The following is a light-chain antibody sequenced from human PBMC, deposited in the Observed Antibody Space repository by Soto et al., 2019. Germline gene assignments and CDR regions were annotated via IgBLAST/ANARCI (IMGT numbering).Light chain of an antibody. CDR1: QSVSSY. V-gene: IGKV3-11*01. CDR3: QQRSNWPPMYT. J-gene: IGKJ2*01. Sequence: EIVLTQSPATLSLSPGERATLSCRASQSVSSYLAWYQQKPGQAPRLLIYDASNMATGIPARFSGSGSGTDFTLTSSSLEPEDFAVYYCQQRSNWPPMYTFGQGTKLEIK. CDR2: DAS.